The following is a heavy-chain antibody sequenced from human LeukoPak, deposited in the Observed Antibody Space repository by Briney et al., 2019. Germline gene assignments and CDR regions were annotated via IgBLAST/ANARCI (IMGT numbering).Heavy chain of an antibody. V-gene: IGHV3-30-3*01. D-gene: IGHD3-16*01. J-gene: IGHJ6*02. CDR2: ISYDGSNK. Sequence: GVSLRLSCAASGFTFSSYAMHWVRQAPGKGLEWVAVISYDGSNKYYADSVKGRFTISRDNSKNTLYLQMNSLRAEDTAVYYCAREYEVPLASYYYYGMDVWGQGTTVTVSS. CDR3: AREYEVPLASYYYYGMDV. CDR1: GFTFSSYA.